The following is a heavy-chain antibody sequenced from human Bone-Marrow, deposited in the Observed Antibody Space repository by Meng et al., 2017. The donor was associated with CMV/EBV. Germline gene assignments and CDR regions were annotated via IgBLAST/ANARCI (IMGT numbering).Heavy chain of an antibody. V-gene: IGHV3-23*01. Sequence: GRSLRLSCAASGFAFSSYALHWVRRAPGKGLEWVSAIGTGGSTYYAESVKGRFTISRDNSKNTLYLQMNSLRAEDTAVYYCAKLQSVVPAASDYWGQGTRVTGSS. J-gene: IGHJ4*02. CDR3: AKLQSVVPAASDY. CDR1: GFAFSSYA. D-gene: IGHD2-2*01. CDR2: IGTGGST.